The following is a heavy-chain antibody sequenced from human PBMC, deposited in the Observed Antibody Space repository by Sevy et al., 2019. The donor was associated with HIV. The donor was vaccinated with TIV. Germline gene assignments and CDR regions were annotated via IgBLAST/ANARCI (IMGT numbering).Heavy chain of an antibody. Sequence: GGSLRLSCAASGFTFSAYWMAWVRQAPGKGLEWVANLNQDGSEKYPVDSVKGRFTISRDNAENSLYLQMNSVRVEDKGIYYCAIDAWGFLVNWGRGTMVTVSS. J-gene: IGHJ3*01. CDR2: LNQDGSEK. CDR1: GFTFSAYW. D-gene: IGHD7-27*01. CDR3: AIDAWGFLVN. V-gene: IGHV3-7*01.